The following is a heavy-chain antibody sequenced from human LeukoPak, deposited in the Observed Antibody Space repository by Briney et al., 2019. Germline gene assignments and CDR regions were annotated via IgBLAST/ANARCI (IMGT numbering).Heavy chain of an antibody. CDR2: INHSGST. J-gene: IGHJ3*02. CDR1: GGSFRGYY. V-gene: IGHV4-34*01. D-gene: IGHD3-3*01. CDR3: ARARVLRFLEWDWRGDAFDI. Sequence: SETLSLTCAVYGGSFRGYYWSWIRQPPGKGLEWIGEINHSGSTNYNPSLKSRVTISVDTSKNQFSLKLSSVTAADTAVYYCARARVLRFLEWDWRGDAFDIWGQGTMVTVSS.